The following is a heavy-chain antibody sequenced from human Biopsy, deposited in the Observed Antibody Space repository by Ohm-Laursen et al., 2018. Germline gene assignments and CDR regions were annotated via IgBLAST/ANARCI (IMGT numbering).Heavy chain of an antibody. CDR1: SYTFTDYN. Sequence: ASVKVSCKASSYTFTDYNIHWMRQAPGQGLEWLGYINCKTGATNYAQKFQGTVTMTRDTSISTAYMEVSSLRSDDTAVYYCAIDGNDFLTDYLKIDQWGQGTLVTVSS. D-gene: IGHD3-9*01. J-gene: IGHJ4*02. CDR2: INCKTGAT. CDR3: AIDGNDFLTDYLKIDQ. V-gene: IGHV1-2*02.